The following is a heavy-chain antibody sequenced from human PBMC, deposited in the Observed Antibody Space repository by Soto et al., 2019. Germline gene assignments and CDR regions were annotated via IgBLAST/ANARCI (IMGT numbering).Heavy chain of an antibody. D-gene: IGHD3-16*01. CDR1: GYTFTGYY. J-gene: IGHJ6*03. CDR2: INPNSGDT. V-gene: IGHV1-8*02. Sequence: ASVKVSCKASGYTFTGYYMHWVRQAPGQGLEWMGWINPNSGDTGYAQKFQGRVTMTRNTSISTAYMELSGLRSEDTAVYYCARSENYLGFRYYYYYMDVWGKGTTVTVSS. CDR3: ARSENYLGFRYYYYYMDV.